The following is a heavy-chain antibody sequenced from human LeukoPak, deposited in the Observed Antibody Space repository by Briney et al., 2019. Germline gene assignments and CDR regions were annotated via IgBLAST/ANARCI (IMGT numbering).Heavy chain of an antibody. J-gene: IGHJ4*02. CDR1: GGSISSYY. V-gene: IGHV4-59*08. CDR3: ARLSTYYYDSSGSETYYFDY. Sequence: SETLSLTCTVSGGSISSYYWGWIRQPPGKGLEWIGYIYYSGSTNYNPSLKSRVTISVDTSKNQFSLKLSSVTAADTAVYYCARLSTYYYDSSGSETYYFDYWGQGTLVTVSS. CDR2: IYYSGST. D-gene: IGHD3-22*01.